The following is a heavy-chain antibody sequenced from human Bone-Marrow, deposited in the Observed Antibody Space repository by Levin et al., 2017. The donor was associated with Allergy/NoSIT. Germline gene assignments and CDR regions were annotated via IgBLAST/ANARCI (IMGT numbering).Heavy chain of an antibody. CDR3: ARLADYVWGSYRTDFDY. CDR1: GDSVGSSRYY. V-gene: IGHV4-39*01. D-gene: IGHD3-16*02. J-gene: IGHJ4*02. Sequence: PSETLSLTCSVSGDSVGSSRYYWGWVRQPPGKGLQWIGTVYYSGTTDYNPSLKSRVATYLDTSKNQFSLQLTSVTAADTAVYYCARLADYVWGSYRTDFDYWGQGILVTVSS. CDR2: VYYSGTT.